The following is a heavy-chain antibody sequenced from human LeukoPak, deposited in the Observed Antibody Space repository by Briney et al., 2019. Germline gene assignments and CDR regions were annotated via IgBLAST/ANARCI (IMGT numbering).Heavy chain of an antibody. V-gene: IGHV4-59*01. Sequence: SETLSLTCTVSSGSINNYYWSWIRQTPGRGLEWIGYILSSGSTNYNPSVKSRVIISVDTSKNHFSLKLSSVTAADTDVYYCARTNQISETAFGIWGQGTMVIVSS. D-gene: IGHD1-14*01. CDR3: ARTNQISETAFGI. CDR2: ILSSGST. CDR1: SGSINNYY. J-gene: IGHJ3*02.